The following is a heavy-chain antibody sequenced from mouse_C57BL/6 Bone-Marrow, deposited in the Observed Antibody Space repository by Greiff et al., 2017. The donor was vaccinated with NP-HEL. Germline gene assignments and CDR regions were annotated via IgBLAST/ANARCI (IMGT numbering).Heavy chain of an antibody. J-gene: IGHJ1*03. CDR1: GYSFTGYY. D-gene: IGHD1-1*01. Sequence: EVQLQQSGPELVKPGASVKISCKASGYSFTGYYMNWVKQSPEKSLEWIGEINPSTGGTTYNQQFKAKATLTVDTSSSTAYMQLKSLASEDSAVYYCALDDYDSSCNFDVWGTGTTVTVSS. CDR3: ALDDYDSSCNFDV. CDR2: INPSTGGT. V-gene: IGHV1-42*01.